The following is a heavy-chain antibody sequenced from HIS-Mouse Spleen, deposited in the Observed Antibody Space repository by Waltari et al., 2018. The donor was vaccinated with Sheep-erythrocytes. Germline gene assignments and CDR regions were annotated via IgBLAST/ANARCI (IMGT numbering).Heavy chain of an antibody. CDR3: AKGDAMVYDAFDI. V-gene: IGHV3-23*01. J-gene: IGHJ3*02. CDR2: IRGSGGST. CDR1: GFTFSSYA. D-gene: IGHD2-8*01. Sequence: EVQLLESGGGLVQPGGSLRLSCAASGFTFSSYARSWVRQAPGKGLEWCAAIRGSGGSTYYADSVKGRFTISRDNSKNTLDLQMNSLRAEDTAVYYCAKGDAMVYDAFDIWGQGTMVTVSS.